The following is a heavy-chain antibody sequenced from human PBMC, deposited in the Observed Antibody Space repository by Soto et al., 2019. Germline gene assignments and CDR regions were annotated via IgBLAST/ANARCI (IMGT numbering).Heavy chain of an antibody. CDR1: GFTFDDYA. V-gene: IGHV3-9*01. CDR3: AKENCSGGSCYFQH. CDR2: ISWNSGSI. Sequence: GGSLRLSCAASGFTFDDYAMHWVRQAPGKGLEWVSGISWNSGSIGYADSVKGRFTISRDNAKNSLYLQMNSLRAEDTALYYCAKENCSGGSCYFQHWGQGTLVTVSS. D-gene: IGHD2-15*01. J-gene: IGHJ1*01.